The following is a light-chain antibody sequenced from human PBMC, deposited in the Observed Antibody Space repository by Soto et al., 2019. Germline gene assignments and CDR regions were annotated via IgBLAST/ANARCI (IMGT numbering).Light chain of an antibody. Sequence: EIVMTQSPANLSVSPGERATLSCRASQSVSSNLAWYQQKPGQGPMLLIYGASTRATGIPARFSGSGSVTEFSLTISNLPSEDFAVYYCQQYNKWPPYTFGQGTKVEIK. CDR1: QSVSSN. CDR2: GAS. J-gene: IGKJ2*01. V-gene: IGKV3-15*01. CDR3: QQYNKWPPYT.